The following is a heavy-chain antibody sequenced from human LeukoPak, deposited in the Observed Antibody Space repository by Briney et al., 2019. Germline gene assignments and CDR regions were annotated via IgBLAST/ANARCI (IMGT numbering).Heavy chain of an antibody. CDR2: ISGSGGST. Sequence: GGSLRLSCAASGFTFSSYWMSWVRQAPGKGLEWVSAISGSGGSTYYADSVKGRFTISRDNSKNTLYLQMNSLRAEDTAVYYCAKEGIARNYDILTGYYYFDYWGQGTLVTVSS. V-gene: IGHV3-23*01. CDR3: AKEGIARNYDILTGYYYFDY. J-gene: IGHJ4*02. CDR1: GFTFSSYW. D-gene: IGHD3-9*01.